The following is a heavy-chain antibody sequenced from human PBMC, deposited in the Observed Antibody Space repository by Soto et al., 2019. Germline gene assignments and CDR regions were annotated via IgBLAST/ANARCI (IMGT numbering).Heavy chain of an antibody. CDR3: ARGPDYEGYFDY. J-gene: IGHJ4*02. D-gene: IGHD4-17*01. Sequence: QVRLVQSGAEVKKPGSSVKVSCKASGGTFSNFANNWVRQAPGQGREWMGGIILPFGVPHYAQKFQGSVTIAADESMTTVYMDLSGLRSEDAAVYYGARGPDYEGYFDYWGQGTLVTFSS. CDR1: GGTFSNFA. V-gene: IGHV1-69*12. CDR2: IILPFGVP.